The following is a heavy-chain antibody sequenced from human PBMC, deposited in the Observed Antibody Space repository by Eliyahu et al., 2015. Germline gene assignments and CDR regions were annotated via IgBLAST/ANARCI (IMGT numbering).Heavy chain of an antibody. V-gene: IGHV3-23*01. CDR3: AKDRGWQWLMPYS. D-gene: IGHD6-19*01. Sequence: EVQLLESAGGLVQPGGSLRLSCAASGFSFSSYAMSWVRQAPGRGLEWVSAITGSGESTYYADSVKGRFTISRDNSKNMLYLQMNSLRAEDTAIYYCAKDRGWQWLMPYSWGQGTLVTVSS. CDR1: GFSFSSYA. CDR2: ITGSGEST. J-gene: IGHJ4*02.